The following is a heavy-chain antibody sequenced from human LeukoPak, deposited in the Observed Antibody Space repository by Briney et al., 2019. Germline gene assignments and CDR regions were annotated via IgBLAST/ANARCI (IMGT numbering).Heavy chain of an antibody. V-gene: IGHV4-59*01. Sequence: SETLSLTCTVSGGSISSYYRSWIRQPPGKGLEWIGYIYYSGSTNYNPSLKSRVTISVDTSKNQFSLKLSSVTAADTAVYYCASTYYDFWSGYYSPSHPSYYYMDVWGKGTTVTVSS. CDR2: IYYSGST. J-gene: IGHJ6*03. D-gene: IGHD3-3*01. CDR1: GGSISSYY. CDR3: ASTYYDFWSGYYSPSHPSYYYMDV.